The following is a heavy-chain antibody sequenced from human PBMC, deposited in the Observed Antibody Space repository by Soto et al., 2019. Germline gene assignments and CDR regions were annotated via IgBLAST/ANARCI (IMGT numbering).Heavy chain of an antibody. CDR1: RYTFTRYY. V-gene: IGHV1-46*01. J-gene: IGHJ5*02. CDR3: ARWTMIVAKFDP. CDR2: ITPSGGST. Sequence: SVHVSFRGTRYTFTRYYIDWVREAYGRGLEWMGIITPSGGSTSYAQRFQGRVTMTRDTSTSTGYMELSSLRSEDTAVYYWARWTMIVAKFDPWGQGTLVTVSS. D-gene: IGHD3-22*01.